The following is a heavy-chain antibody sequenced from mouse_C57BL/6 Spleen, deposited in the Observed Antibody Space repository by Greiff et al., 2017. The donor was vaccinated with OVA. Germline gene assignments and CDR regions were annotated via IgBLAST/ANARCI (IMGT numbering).Heavy chain of an antibody. Sequence: EVKLVESGGGLVKPGGSLKLSCAASGFTFSSYAMSWVRQTPEKRLEWVATISDGGSYTYYPDNVKGRFTISRDNAKNNLYLQMSHLKSEDTAMYYCARDYSIPFAYWGHGTLVTVSA. CDR2: ISDGGSYT. D-gene: IGHD2-5*01. V-gene: IGHV5-4*03. CDR3: ARDYSIPFAY. J-gene: IGHJ3*01. CDR1: GFTFSSYA.